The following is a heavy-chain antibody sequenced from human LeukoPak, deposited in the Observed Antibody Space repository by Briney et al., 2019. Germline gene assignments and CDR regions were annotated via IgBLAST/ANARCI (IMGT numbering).Heavy chain of an antibody. J-gene: IGHJ4*02. Sequence: GGSLRLSCVASGVTLSNYAMSWARQAPGKGLEWVSGISSSGSGGNTYYADSVKGRFTISKDNSKNTLYLQMNSLRAEDTAVYYCAKVFRYGGNFDYWGQGTLVTVSS. V-gene: IGHV3-23*01. CDR2: ISSSGSGGNT. CDR3: AKVFRYGGNFDY. D-gene: IGHD4-23*01. CDR1: GVTLSNYA.